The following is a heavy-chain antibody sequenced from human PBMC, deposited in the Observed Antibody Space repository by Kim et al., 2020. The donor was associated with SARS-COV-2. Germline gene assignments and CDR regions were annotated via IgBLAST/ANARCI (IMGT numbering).Heavy chain of an antibody. CDR1: GYTFTSYG. Sequence: ASVKVSCKASGYTFTSYGISGVRQAPGQGLEWMGWIGAYNGNTNYAQKRQGRVTMTTDTSTSTAYMELRSLRSDDTAVYYCARGPWATARAPLDYWGQGTLVTVSS. CDR3: ARGPWATARAPLDY. D-gene: IGHD5-18*01. CDR2: IGAYNGNT. V-gene: IGHV1-18*01. J-gene: IGHJ4*02.